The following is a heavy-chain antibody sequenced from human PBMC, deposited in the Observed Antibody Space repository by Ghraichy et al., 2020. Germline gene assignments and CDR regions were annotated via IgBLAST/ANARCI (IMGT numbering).Heavy chain of an antibody. CDR1: GFTFRSYA. V-gene: IGHV3-30-3*01. CDR3: VSTSSSSTRFGAFDM. Sequence: GGSLRLSCAASGFTFRSYAMHWVRQAPGKGLEWVAVISYDGSNKDYADSLKGRFTIARDNSKNTLDLQMNNLRADDTAVYYCVSTSSSSTRFGAFDMWGQGTMVTVSS. D-gene: IGHD2-2*01. J-gene: IGHJ3*02. CDR2: ISYDGSNK.